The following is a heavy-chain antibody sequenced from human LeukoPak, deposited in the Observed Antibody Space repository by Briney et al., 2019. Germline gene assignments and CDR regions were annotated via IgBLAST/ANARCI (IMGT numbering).Heavy chain of an antibody. CDR1: GGSISSYY. CDR3: ASLGGGSYYVPH. CDR2: KYYSGST. V-gene: IGHV4-39*07. Sequence: SETLSLTCTVSGGSISSYYWGWIRQPPGKGLEWIGSKYYSGSTYYNPSLKSRVSISVDTSKNQFSLKLSSVTAADTAVYYCASLGGGSYYVPHWDQGTLVTVSS. D-gene: IGHD3-16*01. J-gene: IGHJ4*02.